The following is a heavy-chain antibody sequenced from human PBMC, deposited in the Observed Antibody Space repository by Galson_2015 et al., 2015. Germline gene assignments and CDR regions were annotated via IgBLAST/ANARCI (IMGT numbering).Heavy chain of an antibody. CDR3: AKAMVRGVMWGMDV. CDR1: GFTFSSYV. V-gene: IGHV3-23*01. CDR2: ISGSGGST. D-gene: IGHD3-10*01. J-gene: IGHJ6*02. Sequence: SLRLSCAASGFTFSSYVMSWVRQAPGKGLEWVSAISGSGGSTYYADSVKGRFTISRDNSKDTLYLQMNSLRAEDTAVYYCAKAMVRGVMWGMDVWGQGTTVTVSS.